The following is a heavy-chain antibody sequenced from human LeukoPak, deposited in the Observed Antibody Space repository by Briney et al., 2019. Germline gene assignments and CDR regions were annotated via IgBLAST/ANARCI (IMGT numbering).Heavy chain of an antibody. Sequence: ASVKVSCKASGYTFTSYYIHWVRQAPGQGLEWMGWISAYNGNTNYAQKLQGRVTMTTDTSTSTAYMELRSLRSDDTAVYYCARDEGYSSGWPSFDYWGQGTLVTVSS. D-gene: IGHD6-19*01. V-gene: IGHV1-18*04. CDR1: GYTFTSYY. CDR2: ISAYNGNT. J-gene: IGHJ4*02. CDR3: ARDEGYSSGWPSFDY.